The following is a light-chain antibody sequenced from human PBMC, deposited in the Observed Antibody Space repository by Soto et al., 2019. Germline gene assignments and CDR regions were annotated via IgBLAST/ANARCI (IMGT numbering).Light chain of an antibody. Sequence: QSALTQPRSVSGSRGQSVTISCTGTSSDVGGYNFVSWYQQYPGKAPKLVIYDVSQRPSGVPDRFSGSKSGNTASLTISGLQAEDEADYYCCSYGGSFTLIFGGGTKVTVL. J-gene: IGLJ2*01. V-gene: IGLV2-11*01. CDR2: DVS. CDR1: SSDVGGYNF. CDR3: CSYGGSFTLI.